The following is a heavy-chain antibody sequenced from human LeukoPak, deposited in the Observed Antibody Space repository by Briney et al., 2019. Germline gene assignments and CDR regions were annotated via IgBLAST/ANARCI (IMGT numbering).Heavy chain of an antibody. CDR2: IYYSGST. J-gene: IGHJ5*02. CDR3: ARVVHNWFDP. V-gene: IGHV4-59*01. CDR1: GGSISSYY. D-gene: IGHD3-10*01. Sequence: SETLPLTCTVSGGSISSYYWSWIRKPPGKGLEWIGYIYYSGSTNYNPSLKSRVTISVDTSKNQFSLKLSSVTAADTAVYYCARVVHNWFDPWGQGTLVTVSS.